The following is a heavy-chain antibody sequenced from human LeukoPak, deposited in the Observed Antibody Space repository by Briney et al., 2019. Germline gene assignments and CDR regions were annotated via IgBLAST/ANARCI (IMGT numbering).Heavy chain of an antibody. J-gene: IGHJ5*02. CDR2: ISWNSGSI. D-gene: IGHD3-10*01. CDR3: AKGPGAYYYGSGRFDP. CDR1: GFTFDDYA. Sequence: GRSLRLSCAASGFTFDDYAMHWVRQAPGKGLEWVSGISWNSGSIGYADSVKGRFTISRDNAKNSLYLQMNSLRAGDMALYYCAKGPGAYYYGSGRFDPWGQGTLVTVSS. V-gene: IGHV3-9*03.